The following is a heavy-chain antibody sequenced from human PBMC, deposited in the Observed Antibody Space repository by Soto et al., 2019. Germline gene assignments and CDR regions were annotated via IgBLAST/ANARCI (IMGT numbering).Heavy chain of an antibody. CDR1: GFTFRSHW. CDR2: IKQDGSEK. D-gene: IGHD3-22*01. CDR3: ARADYYDSSGYYCGN. J-gene: IGHJ4*02. Sequence: PVASLRLSCVASGFTFRSHWMSWFRQAPGKGLEWVANIKQDGSEKYYVDSVKGRVTISRDNAKNSLYLQMNSLRAEDTAVYYCARADYYDSSGYYCGNWGQGT. V-gene: IGHV3-7*04.